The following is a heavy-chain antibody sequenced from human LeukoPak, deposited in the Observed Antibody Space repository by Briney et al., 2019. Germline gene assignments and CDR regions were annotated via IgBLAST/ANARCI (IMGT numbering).Heavy chain of an antibody. J-gene: IGHJ4*02. V-gene: IGHV3-13*01. CDR1: GFTFSSYD. Sequence: GGSLRLSCAASGFTFSSYDMHWVRRATGKGLEWVSAIGTAGDTYYPGSVKGRFTISRDNSKNTLYLQMNSLRAEDTAVYYCAREPYGDQGPFFDYWGQGTLVTVSS. CDR2: IGTAGDT. D-gene: IGHD4-17*01. CDR3: AREPYGDQGPFFDY.